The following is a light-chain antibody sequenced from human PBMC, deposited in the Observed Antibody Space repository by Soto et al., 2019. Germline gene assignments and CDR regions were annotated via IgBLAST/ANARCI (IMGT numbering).Light chain of an antibody. CDR2: EAS. CDR1: QSVSSN. CDR3: QHYISYPWT. Sequence: MTQSPATLSVSPGERATLSCRASQSVSSNLAWYQQKPGKAPKLLIYEASNLESGVPSRFSGSESGTEFTLTISGLQPEDFATYYCQHYISYPWTFGQGTRVEIK. V-gene: IGKV1-5*03. J-gene: IGKJ1*01.